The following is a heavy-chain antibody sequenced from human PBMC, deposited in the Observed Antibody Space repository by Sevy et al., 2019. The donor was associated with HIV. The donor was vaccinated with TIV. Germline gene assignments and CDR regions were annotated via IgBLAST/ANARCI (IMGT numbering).Heavy chain of an antibody. D-gene: IGHD7-27*01. J-gene: IGHJ4*02. CDR2: IGWNSYNV. V-gene: IGHV3-9*01. CDR3: VKDPLISLGADLFDY. CDR1: GLPFDDYA. Sequence: GGSLRLSCVASGLPFDDYAMHWVRQLPGKGLEWVSGIGWNSYNVDYVDSVKGRFTISRDNSKNTLYLQLSSLRTEDTALYYCVKDPLISLGADLFDYWGQGTLVTVSS.